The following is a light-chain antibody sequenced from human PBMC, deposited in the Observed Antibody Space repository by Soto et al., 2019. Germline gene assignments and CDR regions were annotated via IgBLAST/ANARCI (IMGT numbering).Light chain of an antibody. CDR2: AAS. J-gene: IGKJ2*01. Sequence: DIQMTQSPSSLSASVGDRVTITCRASQNIRTSLNWYQQRPGKAPQLLIYAASSLQSGVSSRFSGSGSGTNFPLTVISLQPEAFAIYYCQQSSFTGYTFGQGTKLDMK. CDR3: QQSSFTGYT. CDR1: QNIRTS. V-gene: IGKV1-39*01.